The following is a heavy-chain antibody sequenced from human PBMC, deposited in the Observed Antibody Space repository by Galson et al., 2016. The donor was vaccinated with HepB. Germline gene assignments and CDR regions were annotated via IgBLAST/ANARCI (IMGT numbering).Heavy chain of an antibody. CDR1: GFTFGSHA. Sequence: SLRLSCAASGFTFGSHAMHWVRQAPGKGLEWVAIISYDGSNELYVDSVKGRFIISRDNSENTLYFQMNSLRAEDTAVYYCARATQGEFSFQIDYSGHGTLVTVSS. CDR3: ARATQGEFSFQIDY. CDR2: ISYDGSNE. D-gene: IGHD3-16*02. J-gene: IGHJ4*01. V-gene: IGHV3-30-3*01.